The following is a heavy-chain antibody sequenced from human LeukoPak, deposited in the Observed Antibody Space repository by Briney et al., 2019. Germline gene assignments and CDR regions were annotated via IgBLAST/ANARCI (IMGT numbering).Heavy chain of an antibody. CDR3: ARGGTLDY. CDR2: INMDGTTI. D-gene: IGHD1-1*01. Sequence: GGSLRLSCAASGFTFSSYWMHWVRQGPGKGLEWVSRINMDGTTISYADSVKGRFTISRDNAKNTLYLQMNSLRAEDTAVYYCARGGTLDYWGQGTLVTVSS. V-gene: IGHV3-74*01. J-gene: IGHJ4*02. CDR1: GFTFSSYW.